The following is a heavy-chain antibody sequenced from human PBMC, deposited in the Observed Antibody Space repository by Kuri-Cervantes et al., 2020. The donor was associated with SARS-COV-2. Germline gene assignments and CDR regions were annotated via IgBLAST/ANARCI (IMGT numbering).Heavy chain of an antibody. D-gene: IGHD2-2*01. J-gene: IGHJ6*02. Sequence: GESLKISCAASGFTFSGHWIHWVRQAPGKGLVWVSRINPDGSYTNNADSVKGRFTLSRDNAKNMLFLQMNSLRAEDTAVYYCARDIVVVPAARTPGMDVWGQGTTVTVSS. CDR3: ARDIVVVPAARTPGMDV. CDR2: INPDGSYT. CDR1: GFTFSGHW. V-gene: IGHV3-74*01.